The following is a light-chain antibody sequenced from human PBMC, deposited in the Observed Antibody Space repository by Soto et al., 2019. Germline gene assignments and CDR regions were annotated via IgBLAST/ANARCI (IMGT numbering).Light chain of an antibody. J-gene: IGKJ1*01. CDR1: QSVSSSY. CDR3: QQYGSSPRT. CDR2: GAS. Sequence: EIVLTQSPGTLSLSPGERATLSCRASQSVSSSYLAWYQQKPGQAPRLLIYGASSRATGIPDRFSGRGSGTDFTLTIRRLKPEDFAVYYCQQYGSSPRTFGQGTTVAIK. V-gene: IGKV3-20*01.